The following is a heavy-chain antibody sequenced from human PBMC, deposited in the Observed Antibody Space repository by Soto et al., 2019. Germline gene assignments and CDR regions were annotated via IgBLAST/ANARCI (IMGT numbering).Heavy chain of an antibody. J-gene: IGHJ4*02. CDR1: GDSISSSHYY. D-gene: IGHD5-18*01. CDR2: IYYSGNT. Sequence: SETLSLTCTVSGDSISSSHYYWGWIRQPPGKGLEWIGVIYYSGNTYYSPSLKSRVTMSVDTSNNQFSLKLSSVTAADTAVYYCARLTRGYSYAFHYWGRGALVTVSS. CDR3: ARLTRGYSYAFHY. V-gene: IGHV4-39*01.